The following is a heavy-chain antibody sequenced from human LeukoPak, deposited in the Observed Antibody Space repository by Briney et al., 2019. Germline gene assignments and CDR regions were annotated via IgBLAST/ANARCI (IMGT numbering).Heavy chain of an antibody. CDR3: AKYMAAASNWFDP. CDR2: ITASGLSP. V-gene: IGHV3-23*01. J-gene: IGHJ5*02. D-gene: IGHD6-13*01. Sequence: GGSLRLSCSASGFNFNISAMSWVRQAPGRGLEWVSAITASGLSPFYTDSVKGRFIISRDNSKNTLYLQMNSLRAEDTAVYYCAKYMAAASNWFDPWGQGTLVTVSS. CDR1: GFNFNISA.